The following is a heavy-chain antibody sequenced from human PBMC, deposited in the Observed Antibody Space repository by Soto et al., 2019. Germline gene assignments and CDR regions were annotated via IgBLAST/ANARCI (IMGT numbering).Heavy chain of an antibody. D-gene: IGHD3-3*01. Sequence: EVQLVESGGGLVKPGGSLRLSCAASGFTFSTAWMSWVRQAPGKGLEWVGRIKSKTDGGTTDYAAPVKGRFTISRDDSKNTLYLQMNSMKTADTAVYYCTVSGVVIILKYYYGMDVWVQGTTVTVS. CDR3: TVSGVVIILKYYYGMDV. J-gene: IGHJ6*02. V-gene: IGHV3-15*01. CDR1: GFTFSTAW. CDR2: IKSKTDGGTT.